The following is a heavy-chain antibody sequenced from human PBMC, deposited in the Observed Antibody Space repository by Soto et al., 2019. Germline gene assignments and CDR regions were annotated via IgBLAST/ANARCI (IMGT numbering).Heavy chain of an antibody. CDR2: IYYSGST. V-gene: IGHV4-31*03. Sequence: QVQLQESGPGLVKPSQTLSLTCTVSGGSISSGGYYWSWIRQHPGKGLEWIGYIYYSGSTYYNPSLRSRVTISVDTSKNQFSLKLSSVTAADTAVYYCARVHSWHIVVVTAIDWGQGTLVTVSS. D-gene: IGHD2-21*02. J-gene: IGHJ4*02. CDR1: GGSISSGGYY. CDR3: ARVHSWHIVVVTAID.